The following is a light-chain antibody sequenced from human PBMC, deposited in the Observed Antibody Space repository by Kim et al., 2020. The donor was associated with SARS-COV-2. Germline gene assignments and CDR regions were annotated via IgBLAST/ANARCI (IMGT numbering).Light chain of an antibody. CDR2: YDS. J-gene: IGLJ3*02. CDR3: QVWDSSSHHWV. V-gene: IGLV3-21*04. CDR1: NIGTKS. Sequence: APGKTARITCGVRNIGTKSVQWYQQKPGQAPALVIYYDSDRPSGIPERFSGSNSGDTATLTITRVEAGDEADYFCQVWDSSSHHWVFGGGTQLTVL.